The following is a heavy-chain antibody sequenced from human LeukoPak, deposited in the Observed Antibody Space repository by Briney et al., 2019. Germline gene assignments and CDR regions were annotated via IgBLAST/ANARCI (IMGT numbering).Heavy chain of an antibody. Sequence: GASVTVSCQASGYTFTRYYMHWVRQAPPPGLEWMGWINPNGGGTNYAQKFRGRVTMTRDTSISTAYRGLSRWTSDDTAVYSCARESYYDSSLDNWGQGRLVTVSS. CDR3: ARESYYDSSLDN. D-gene: IGHD3-22*01. CDR2: INPNGGGT. J-gene: IGHJ4*02. V-gene: IGHV1-2*02. CDR1: GYTFTRYY.